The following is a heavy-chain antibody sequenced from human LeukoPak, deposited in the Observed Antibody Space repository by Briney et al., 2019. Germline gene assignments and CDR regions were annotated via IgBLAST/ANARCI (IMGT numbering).Heavy chain of an antibody. Sequence: SETLSLTCTVSGGSISSSSYYWGWIRQPPGKGLEWIGSIYYSGSTYYNPSLKGRVTISVDTSKNQFSLKPSSVTAADTAVYYCARHSPIVGATSGAFDIWGQGTMVTVSS. CDR2: IYYSGST. CDR3: ARHSPIVGATSGAFDI. V-gene: IGHV4-39*01. CDR1: GGSISSSSYY. D-gene: IGHD1-26*01. J-gene: IGHJ3*02.